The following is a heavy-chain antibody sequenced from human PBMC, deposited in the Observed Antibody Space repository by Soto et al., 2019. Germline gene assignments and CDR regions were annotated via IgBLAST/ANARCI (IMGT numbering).Heavy chain of an antibody. J-gene: IGHJ6*02. V-gene: IGHV3-21*01. D-gene: IGHD2-15*01. CDR3: ARDVETCSGSSCYPYYYYGMDV. CDR1: GFTFSSYS. CDR2: ISSSSSYI. Sequence: EVQLVESGGGLVKPGGSLRLSCAASGFTFSSYSMNWVRQAPGKGLEWVSSISSSSSYIYYADSVKGRFTISRDNAKNSLYLQMNSLRAEDTAVYYCARDVETCSGSSCYPYYYYGMDVWGQGTTVTVSS.